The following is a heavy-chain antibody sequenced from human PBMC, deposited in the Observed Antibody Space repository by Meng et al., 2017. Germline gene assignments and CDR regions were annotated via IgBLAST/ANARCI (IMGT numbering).Heavy chain of an antibody. CDR3: ARDEDISAAGYLLGDF. D-gene: IGHD6-13*01. J-gene: IGHJ4*02. Sequence: VSCRASTHISAAYLIQWVRQDPGQGLAWKGRIDPKSDHTNYAQKFQGRVTRTRDTSISTAYMELSGIRSDDTAVYYCARDEDISAAGYLLGDFWGQGTLVTVSS. CDR1: THISAAYL. CDR2: IDPKSDHT. V-gene: IGHV1-2*06.